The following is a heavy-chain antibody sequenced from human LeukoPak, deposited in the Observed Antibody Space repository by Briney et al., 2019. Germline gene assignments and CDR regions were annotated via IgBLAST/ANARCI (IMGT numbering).Heavy chain of an antibody. J-gene: IGHJ4*02. D-gene: IGHD2-2*01. CDR1: GASITSTY. Sequence: PSETLSLTCTVSGASITSTYWTWIRQPPGKGLESIGYIYYTGDTNYNPSLNSRVTISLDTSTSQFSLKLSSVTAADTAVYYCARPRVGYCSSTSCYSQIKNRNYYFDYWGQGTLVTVSS. V-gene: IGHV4-59*12. CDR2: IYYTGDT. CDR3: ARPRVGYCSSTSCYSQIKNRNYYFDY.